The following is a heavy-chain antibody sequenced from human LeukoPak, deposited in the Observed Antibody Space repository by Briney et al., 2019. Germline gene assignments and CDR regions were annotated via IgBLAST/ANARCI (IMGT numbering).Heavy chain of an antibody. V-gene: IGHV3-33*08. J-gene: IGHJ4*02. CDR2: IWDDGSEK. CDR1: GFTFSSYG. Sequence: GGSLRLSCAASGFTFSSYGMHWVRQAPGKGLEWVAAIWDDGSEKYYADSVKGRFTISRDNSKNTLHLQMNSLRAEDTAVYYCARDSPFLDYWGEGALVTVSS. CDR3: ARDSPFLDY.